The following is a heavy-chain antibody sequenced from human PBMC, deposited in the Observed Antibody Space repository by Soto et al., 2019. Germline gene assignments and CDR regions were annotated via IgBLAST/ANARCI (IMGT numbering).Heavy chain of an antibody. J-gene: IGHJ3*02. CDR2: ISYDGSNK. D-gene: IGHD7-27*01. CDR1: GFTFSSYG. CDR3: AKDLGRTHQGAFDI. V-gene: IGHV3-30*18. Sequence: GWSLRLSCAASGFTFSSYGMHWVRQAPGKGLEWVAVISYDGSNKYYADSVKGRFTISRDNSKNTLYLQMNSLRAEDTAVYYCAKDLGRTHQGAFDIWGQGTMVTVSS.